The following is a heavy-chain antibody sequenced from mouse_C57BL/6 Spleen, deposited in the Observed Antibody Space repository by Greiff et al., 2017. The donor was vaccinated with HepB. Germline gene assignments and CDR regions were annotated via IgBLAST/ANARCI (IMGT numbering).Heavy chain of an antibody. Sequence: QVQLQQSGAELVKPGASVRISCKASGYAFSSYWMNWVKQRPGKGLEWIGQIYPGDGDTNYNGKFKGKATLTADKSSSTAYMQLSSLTSEDSAVYFCARSGDYDVGDCYAMDYWGQGTSVTVSS. D-gene: IGHD2-4*01. CDR1: GYAFSSYW. V-gene: IGHV1-80*01. CDR3: ARSGDYDVGDCYAMDY. CDR2: IYPGDGDT. J-gene: IGHJ4*01.